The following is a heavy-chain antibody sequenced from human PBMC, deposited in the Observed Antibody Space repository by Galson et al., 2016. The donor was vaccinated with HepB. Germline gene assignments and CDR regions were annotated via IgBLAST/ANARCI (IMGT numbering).Heavy chain of an antibody. CDR2: MYIDGNA. CDR3: ARDPPVGTAGGLDI. J-gene: IGHJ3*02. CDR1: GLSVSSNY. Sequence: SLRLSCAASGLSVSSNYMSWVRQAPGKGLEWVSVMYIDGNAYYADSVKGRFTLSRDNSQNTVYLQMNSLRAEDTAVYYCARDPPVGTAGGLDIWGQGTMVSVSS. D-gene: IGHD4-23*01. V-gene: IGHV3-53*01.